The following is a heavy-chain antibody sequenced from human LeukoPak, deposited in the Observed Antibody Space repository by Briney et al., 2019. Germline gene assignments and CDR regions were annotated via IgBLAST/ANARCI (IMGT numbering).Heavy chain of an antibody. Sequence: GGSLRLSCAASGFGSISPYYMTWVRQAPGNGLEWVALISSDGNDKLYGDSVKGRFTISRDDSKNTLYLQMNSLRAEDTAVYYCTTKVIRGNSGDDYDDWGKGTLVTVSS. CDR3: TTKVIRGNSGDDYDD. D-gene: IGHD5-12*01. V-gene: IGHV3-30*03. J-gene: IGHJ4*02. CDR2: ISSDGNDK. CDR1: GFGSISPYY.